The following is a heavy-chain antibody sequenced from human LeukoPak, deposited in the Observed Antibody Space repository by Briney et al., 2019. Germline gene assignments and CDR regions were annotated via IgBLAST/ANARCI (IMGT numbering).Heavy chain of an antibody. V-gene: IGHV4-39*07. CDR2: IYYSGST. Sequence: SETLSLTCTVSGCSISSSIYYWGWIRQPPGKGLVWFVSIYYSGSTYYNPYLKSRITISVDTSKNQFSLKLSSVTAADTAVYYCAMNRLEFMGGNWFDPWGQGTLVTVSS. CDR1: GCSISSSIYY. D-gene: IGHD3-3*01. J-gene: IGHJ5*02. CDR3: AMNRLEFMGGNWFDP.